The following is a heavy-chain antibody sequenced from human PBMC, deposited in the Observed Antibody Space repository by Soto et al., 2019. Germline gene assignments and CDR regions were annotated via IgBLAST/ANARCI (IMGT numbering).Heavy chain of an antibody. CDR3: ATAIFGVPYPTAGWFDP. CDR1: GYTLTELS. CDR2: FDPEDGET. D-gene: IGHD3-3*01. V-gene: IGHV1-24*01. Sequence: ASVKVPCKVSGYTLTELSMHWVRQAPGKGLEWMGGFDPEDGETIYAQKFQGRVTMTEDTSTDTAYMELSSLRSEDTAVYYCATAIFGVPYPTAGWFDPWGQGTLVTVSS. J-gene: IGHJ5*02.